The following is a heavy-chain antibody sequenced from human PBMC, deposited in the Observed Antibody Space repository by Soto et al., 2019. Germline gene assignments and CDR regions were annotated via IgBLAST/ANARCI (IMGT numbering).Heavy chain of an antibody. CDR3: ARGPRVSSTGTGAH. CDR2: ISDDGSTA. J-gene: IGHJ4*02. CDR1: GCTFSAYL. V-gene: IGHV3-74*01. Sequence: GGSLILSCAVSGCTFSAYLMHWVRQVPGKGLTWVSRISDDGSTATYADSVKGRFVISRDNAKNSLYLEMNTLRADDSGLYYCARGPRVSSTGTGAHWGRGTLVTVSS. D-gene: IGHD1-1*01.